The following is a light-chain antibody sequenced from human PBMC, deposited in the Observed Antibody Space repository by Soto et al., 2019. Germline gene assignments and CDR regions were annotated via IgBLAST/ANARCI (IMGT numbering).Light chain of an antibody. CDR3: QQSYTTVRS. CDR2: AAS. Sequence: DIQMTQSPSSLSASVGDRVTISCRASQSISNFLNWYQQKPGKAPQLLIYAASRLHSGVPPRFSGSGAGTVFTLTISSLQPEDFATYFCQQSYTTVRSFGGGTKVE. V-gene: IGKV1-39*01. CDR1: QSISNF. J-gene: IGKJ4*01.